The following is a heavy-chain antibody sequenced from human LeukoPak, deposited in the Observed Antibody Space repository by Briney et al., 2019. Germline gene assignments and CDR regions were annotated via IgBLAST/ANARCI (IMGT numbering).Heavy chain of an antibody. CDR1: DYDFINYG. CDR2: ISLYNGNT. D-gene: IGHD6-6*01. J-gene: IGHJ4*02. Sequence: ASVKVSCKASDYDFINYGITWVRQAPGQGLEWMGWISLYNGNTDYKLQGRVTMTTDTSTSTAYMELRSLRSDDTAVYYCARGGPFFSSSSSKEYYFDYWGQGTLVTVSS. CDR3: ARGGPFFSSSSSKEYYFDY. V-gene: IGHV1-18*01.